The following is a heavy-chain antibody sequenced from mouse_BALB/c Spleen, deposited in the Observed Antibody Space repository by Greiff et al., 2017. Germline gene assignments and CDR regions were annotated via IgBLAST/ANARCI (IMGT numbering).Heavy chain of an antibody. CDR2: INPSTGYT. CDR3: ARDGVDY. Sequence: QVQLKESGAELAKPGASVKMSCKASGYTFTSYWMHWVKQRPGQGLEWIGYINPSTGYTEYNQKFKDKATLTADKSSSTAYMQLSSLTSEDSAVYYCARDGVDYWGQGTSVTVSS. J-gene: IGHJ4*01. V-gene: IGHV1-7*01. CDR1: GYTFTSYW.